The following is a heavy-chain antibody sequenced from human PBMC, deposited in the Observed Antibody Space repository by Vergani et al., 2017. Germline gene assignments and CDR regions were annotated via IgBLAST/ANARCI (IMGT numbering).Heavy chain of an antibody. Sequence: QLQLQESGPGLVKPSQTLSLTCTVSGGSISSGGYYWSWIRQHPGKGLEWIGYIYYSGSTYYNPSLKSRVTISVDTSKNQFSLKLSSVTAADTAVYYCARGTYYYDSRGVVFDYWGQGTLVTVSS. CDR2: IYYSGST. CDR3: ARGTYYYDSRGVVFDY. J-gene: IGHJ4*02. CDR1: GGSISSGGYY. V-gene: IGHV4-31*03. D-gene: IGHD3-22*01.